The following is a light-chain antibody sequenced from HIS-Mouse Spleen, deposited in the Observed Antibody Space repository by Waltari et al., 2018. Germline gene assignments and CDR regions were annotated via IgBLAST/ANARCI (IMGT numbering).Light chain of an antibody. CDR2: QDS. J-gene: IGLJ2*01. V-gene: IGLV3-1*01. CDR1: KLGDKY. Sequence: SYELTQPPSVSVSPAQTASITCSGDKLGDKYACWYQQKPGQSPVLVTYQDSKRPSGIPERFSGSNSGNTATLTISGTQAMDEADYYCQAWDSSTVVFGGGTKLTVL. CDR3: QAWDSSTVV.